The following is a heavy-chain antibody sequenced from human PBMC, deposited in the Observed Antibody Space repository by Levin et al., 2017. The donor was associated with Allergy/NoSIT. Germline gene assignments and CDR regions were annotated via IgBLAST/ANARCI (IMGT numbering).Heavy chain of an antibody. D-gene: IGHD1-26*01. CDR3: ATGGGDFDQ. Sequence: SETLSLTCTVSGGSISRWAWSWIRQPAGKGLEWLGRVSTSGSNNYNPSLKSRVTMSVDTSKNQFSLNLSSVTAADTAMYYCATGGGDFDQWGQGTLVTVS. CDR2: VSTSGSN. CDR1: GGSISRWA. J-gene: IGHJ4*02. V-gene: IGHV4-4*07.